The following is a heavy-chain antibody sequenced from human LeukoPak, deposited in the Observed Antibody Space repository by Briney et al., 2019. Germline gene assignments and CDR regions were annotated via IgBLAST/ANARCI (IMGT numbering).Heavy chain of an antibody. CDR2: IYYSGST. CDR1: GGSISSYY. V-gene: IGHV4-59*08. Sequence: PSETLSLTCTVSGGSISSYYWSWIRQPPGKGLEWIGYIYYSGSTYYNPSLKSRVTISVDTSKNQFSLKLSSVTAADTAVYYCARFLEGGGWPWGQGTLVTVSS. J-gene: IGHJ4*02. D-gene: IGHD6-19*01. CDR3: ARFLEGGGWP.